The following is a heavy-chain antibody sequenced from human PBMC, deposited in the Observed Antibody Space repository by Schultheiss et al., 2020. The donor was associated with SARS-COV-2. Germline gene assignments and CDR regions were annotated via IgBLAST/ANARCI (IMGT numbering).Heavy chain of an antibody. V-gene: IGHV3-15*01. D-gene: IGHD2/OR15-2a*01. CDR2: IKSKTDGGTT. Sequence: GESLKISCAASGFTFSNAWMSWVRQAPGKGLEWVGRIKSKTDGGTTDYAAPVKGRFTISRDDSKNTLYLQMNSLKTEDTAVYYCAREGLLGPYYYYGMDVWGQGTTVTVSS. J-gene: IGHJ6*02. CDR1: GFTFSNAW. CDR3: AREGLLGPYYYYGMDV.